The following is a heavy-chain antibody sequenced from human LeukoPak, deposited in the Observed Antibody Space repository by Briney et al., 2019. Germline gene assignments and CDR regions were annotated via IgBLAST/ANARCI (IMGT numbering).Heavy chain of an antibody. CDR1: GFTFSNYW. V-gene: IGHV3-7*01. D-gene: IGHD5-12*01. CDR2: IRRDGSET. J-gene: IGHJ3*02. Sequence: GGSLTLSCAASGFTFSNYWMTWVRRAPGKGLEWVAHIRRDGSETHYVDSVMGRFTISRDNAKNSLYLQMNSLRAEDTAVYYCARDPLDISRWANAFDIWGQGTTVIVSS. CDR3: ARDPLDISRWANAFDI.